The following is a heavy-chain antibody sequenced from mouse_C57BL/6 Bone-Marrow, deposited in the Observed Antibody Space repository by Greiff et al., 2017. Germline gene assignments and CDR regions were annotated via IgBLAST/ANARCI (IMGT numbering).Heavy chain of an antibody. CDR3: ARRGTSIYYGSSYWYFDV. Sequence: EVKVVDSGGDLVKPGGSLKLSCAASGFTFSSYGMSWVRQTPDKRLEWVATISSGGSYTYYPDSVKGRFTISRDNAKNTLYLQMSSLKSEDTAMYYCARRGTSIYYGSSYWYFDVWGTGTTVTVSS. V-gene: IGHV5-6*02. D-gene: IGHD1-1*01. J-gene: IGHJ1*03. CDR1: GFTFSSYG. CDR2: ISSGGSYT.